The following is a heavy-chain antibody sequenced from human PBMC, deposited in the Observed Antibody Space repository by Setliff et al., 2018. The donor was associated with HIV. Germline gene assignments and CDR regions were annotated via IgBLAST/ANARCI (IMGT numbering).Heavy chain of an antibody. CDR2: IYSGGST. V-gene: IGHV3-66*01. CDR1: GFTVSSNY. J-gene: IGHJ4*02. Sequence: GGSLSLSCAASGFTVSSNYMSWVRQAPGKGLEWVSVIYSGGSTYYADSVKGRFTISRDNSKNTLYLQMNSLRAEDTAVYYCARDNVAVRDWYFDYWGQGTLVTVSS. CDR3: ARDNVAVRDWYFDY. D-gene: IGHD6-6*01.